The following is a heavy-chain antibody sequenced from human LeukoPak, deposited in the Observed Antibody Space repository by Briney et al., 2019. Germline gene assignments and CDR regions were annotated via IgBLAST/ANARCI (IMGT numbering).Heavy chain of an antibody. CDR2: INTNTGNP. D-gene: IGHD5-18*01. CDR3: ARRLYSSGYYYMDV. V-gene: IGHV7-4-1*02. J-gene: IGHJ6*03. Sequence: ASVKVSCKASGYTFTSYAMNWVRQTPGQGLEWMGWINTNTGNPTYAQGFTGRFAFPLDTSVSTAYLQISSLKAEDTAVYYCARRLYSSGYYYMDVWGKGTTVTVSS. CDR1: GYTFTSYA.